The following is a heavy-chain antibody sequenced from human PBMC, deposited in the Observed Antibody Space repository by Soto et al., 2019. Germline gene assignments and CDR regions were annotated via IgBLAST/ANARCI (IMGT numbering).Heavy chain of an antibody. D-gene: IGHD1-26*01. J-gene: IGHJ4*02. Sequence: GSLRLSCSASGFTFSSYNMNWVRQAPGKGLEWVSSITTSSSYIYYADSVKGRFTISRDDAKNSLYLQMNGLRAEDTAVYYSARSESYYVLDYRGQGTLVTVSS. CDR2: ITTSSSYI. CDR3: ARSESYYVLDY. V-gene: IGHV3-21*01. CDR1: GFTFSSYN.